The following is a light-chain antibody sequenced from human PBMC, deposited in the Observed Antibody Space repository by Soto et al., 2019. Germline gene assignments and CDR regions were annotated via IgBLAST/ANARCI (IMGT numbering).Light chain of an antibody. Sequence: EIVLTQSPGTLSLSPGERATLSCRASQSVSSSYLAWYQQKPGQAPRLLIYGASSRATGIPDRFSGSGSGTDFTLTISRLEPEDFAVCYCQKYGSSPWTFGQGTKVEIK. J-gene: IGKJ1*01. CDR1: QSVSSSY. CDR2: GAS. V-gene: IGKV3-20*01. CDR3: QKYGSSPWT.